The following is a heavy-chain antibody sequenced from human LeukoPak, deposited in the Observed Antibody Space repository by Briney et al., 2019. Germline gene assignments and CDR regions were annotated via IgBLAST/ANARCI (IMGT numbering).Heavy chain of an antibody. Sequence: SETLSLTCTVSGYSISSGYYWGWIRQPPGKGLEWIGSIYHSGSTYYNPSLKSRVTISVDTSKNQFSLKLSSVTAADTAVYYCARDPNTYYYDSSGYYTSEWYHDYWGQGTLVTVSS. CDR3: ARDPNTYYYDSSGYYTSEWYHDY. CDR1: GYSISSGYY. CDR2: IYHSGST. D-gene: IGHD3-22*01. J-gene: IGHJ4*02. V-gene: IGHV4-38-2*02.